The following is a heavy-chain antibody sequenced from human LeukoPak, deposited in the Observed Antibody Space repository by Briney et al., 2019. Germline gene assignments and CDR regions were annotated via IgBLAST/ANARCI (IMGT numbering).Heavy chain of an antibody. CDR2: IYYSGST. CDR1: GGSISSSSYY. Sequence: SETLSLTCTVSGGSISSSSYYWGRIRQPPGKGLERIGSIYYSGSTYYNPSLKSRVTISVDTSKNQFSLKLSSVTAADTAVYYCARRVSGVGIGGMDVWGQGTTVTVSS. J-gene: IGHJ6*02. D-gene: IGHD3-3*01. V-gene: IGHV4-39*01. CDR3: ARRVSGVGIGGMDV.